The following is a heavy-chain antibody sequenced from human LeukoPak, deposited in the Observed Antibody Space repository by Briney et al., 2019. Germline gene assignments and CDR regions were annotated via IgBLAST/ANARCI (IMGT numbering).Heavy chain of an antibody. CDR3: ARGDTAFDY. Sequence: SETLSLTCTVSGYSISSGYYWGWIRQPPGKGLEWIGSIYHSGSTYYNPSLKSRVTISVDTSKNQFSLKLSSVTAADTAVYYCARGDTAFDYWGQGTLVTVSS. CDR2: IYHSGST. V-gene: IGHV4-38-2*02. J-gene: IGHJ4*02. CDR1: GYSISSGYY. D-gene: IGHD5-18*01.